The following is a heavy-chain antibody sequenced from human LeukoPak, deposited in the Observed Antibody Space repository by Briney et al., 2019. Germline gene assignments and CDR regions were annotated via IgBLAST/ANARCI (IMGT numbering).Heavy chain of an antibody. Sequence: SSETLSLTCAVYGGSFSNDYWSWIRQPPGKGLEWIGEINDSGTINYNPSLMSRVTISVDKSKNQCSLKSSSVTAADTAVYYCARRWNYGRNYYIDVWGEGATVSVSS. V-gene: IGHV4-34*01. CDR3: ARRWNYGRNYYIDV. J-gene: IGHJ6*03. CDR2: INDSGTI. D-gene: IGHD1-7*01. CDR1: GGSFSNDY.